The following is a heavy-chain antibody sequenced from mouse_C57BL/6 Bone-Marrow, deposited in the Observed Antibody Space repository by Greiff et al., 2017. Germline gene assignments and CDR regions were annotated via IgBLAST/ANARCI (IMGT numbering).Heavy chain of an antibody. J-gene: IGHJ3*01. Sequence: QVQLQQSGAELARPGASVKLSCKASGYTFTSYGISWVKQRTGQGLEWIGEIYPRSGNTYYNEKFKGKATLTADKSSSTAYMELRSLTSEDSAVXFCARGQLRLRPFSAYWGQGTLVTVSA. D-gene: IGHD3-2*02. V-gene: IGHV1-81*01. CDR1: GYTFTSYG. CDR2: IYPRSGNT. CDR3: ARGQLRLRPFSAY.